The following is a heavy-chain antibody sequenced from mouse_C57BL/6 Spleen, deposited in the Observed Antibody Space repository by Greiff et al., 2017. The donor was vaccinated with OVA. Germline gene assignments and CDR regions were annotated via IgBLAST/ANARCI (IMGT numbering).Heavy chain of an antibody. J-gene: IGHJ2*01. Sequence: QVQLQQPGAELVKPGASVKLSCKASGYTFTSYWMHWVKQRPGRGLEWIGRIDPNSGGTKYNEKFKSKATLTVDKPSSTAYMQLSSLTSEDSAVYYYAKSGPDSSGGNYFDYWGQGTTLTVSS. D-gene: IGHD3-2*02. CDR2: IDPNSGGT. V-gene: IGHV1-72*01. CDR1: GYTFTSYW. CDR3: AKSGPDSSGGNYFDY.